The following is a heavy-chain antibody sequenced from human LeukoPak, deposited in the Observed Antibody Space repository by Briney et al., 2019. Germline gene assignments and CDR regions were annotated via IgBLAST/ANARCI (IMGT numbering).Heavy chain of an antibody. J-gene: IGHJ4*02. CDR2: IYYSGST. D-gene: IGHD3/OR15-3a*01. Sequence: SETLSLTXTVSGDSISSYYWSWIRQPPGKGLEWIGYIYYSGSTNYSPSLKSRVTISVDTSKNQFSLKLSSVTAADTAVYYCARDGDWNYFDYWGQGTLVTVSS. CDR3: ARDGDWNYFDY. V-gene: IGHV4-59*01. CDR1: GDSISSYY.